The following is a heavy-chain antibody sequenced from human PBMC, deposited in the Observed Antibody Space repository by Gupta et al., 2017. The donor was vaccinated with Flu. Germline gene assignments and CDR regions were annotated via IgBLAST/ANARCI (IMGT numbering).Heavy chain of an antibody. Sequence: QVQLQESGPGLVKPSETLSLTCTVSGGSISSYYWSWIRQPPGKGLEWIGYIYYSGSTNYNPSLKSRVTISVDTSKNQFSLKLSSVTAADTAVYYCAREYWGNWFDPWGQGTLVTVSS. V-gene: IGHV4-59*01. CDR1: GGSISSYY. CDR2: IYYSGST. CDR3: AREYWGNWFDP. D-gene: IGHD7-27*01. J-gene: IGHJ5*02.